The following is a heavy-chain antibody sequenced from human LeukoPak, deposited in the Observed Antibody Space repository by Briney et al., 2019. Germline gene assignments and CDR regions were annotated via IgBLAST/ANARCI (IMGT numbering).Heavy chain of an antibody. CDR1: RFTFCIYA. V-gene: IGHV3-23*01. CDR3: AKDRPNYYGTDGHYYRRDGDS. J-gene: IGHJ5*01. D-gene: IGHD3-10*01. CDR2: ITSAGGST. Sequence: GGSLRLSCAASRFTFCIYAMSWGRQAPGKGLEWVSSITSAGGSTLYAGSVKGRFTITRENSKKTGYLQMKSQRDEDTAVYYCAKDRPNYYGTDGHYYRRDGDSWGQGTLVTVS.